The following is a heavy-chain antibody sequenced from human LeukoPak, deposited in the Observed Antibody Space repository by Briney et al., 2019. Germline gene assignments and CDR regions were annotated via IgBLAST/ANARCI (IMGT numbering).Heavy chain of an antibody. Sequence: ASVKVSCKASGYTFTGSYMNWVRQAPGQGLEWMGWINPNSGGTNYAQTSQGRVTMTRATSISTAYMGLSRLRSDDTAVYYSVGASPGGEYSSSWYGTDYWGQGTLVTVSS. CDR3: VGASPGGEYSSSWYGTDY. D-gene: IGHD6-13*01. J-gene: IGHJ4*02. CDR1: GYTFTGSY. V-gene: IGHV1-2*02. CDR2: INPNSGGT.